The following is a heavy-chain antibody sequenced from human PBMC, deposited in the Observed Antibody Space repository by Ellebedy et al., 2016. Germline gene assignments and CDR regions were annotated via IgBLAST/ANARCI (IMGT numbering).Heavy chain of an antibody. D-gene: IGHD3-10*01. CDR3: ASPVQGVFRGYYYYGMDV. Sequence: ASVKVSCXTSRCTFTSHNINWVRQATGQGLEWMGWMNPNSGNTGYAQKFQGRVTMTRNTSISTAYMELSSLRSEDTAVYYCASPVQGVFRGYYYYGMDVWGQGTTVTVSS. CDR2: MNPNSGNT. CDR1: RCTFTSHN. V-gene: IGHV1-8*01. J-gene: IGHJ6*02.